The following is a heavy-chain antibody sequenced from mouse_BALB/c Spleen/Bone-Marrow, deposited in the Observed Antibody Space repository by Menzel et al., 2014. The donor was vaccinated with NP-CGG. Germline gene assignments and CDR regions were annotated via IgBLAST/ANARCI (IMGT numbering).Heavy chain of an antibody. CDR1: GFDFCGYW. D-gene: IGHD1-1*01. J-gene: IGHJ3*01. Sequence: EVKLLESGGGLVQPGGSLKLSCPASGFDFCGYWMSWVRQAPGKGLEWIGEINPDSTTINYAPSRKDKFIISRDNAKNTLFLQMSKVRSEDTTLYYCARLSYYGRFAYWGQGTLVTVSA. CDR3: ARLSYYGRFAY. CDR2: INPDSTTI. V-gene: IGHV4-1*02.